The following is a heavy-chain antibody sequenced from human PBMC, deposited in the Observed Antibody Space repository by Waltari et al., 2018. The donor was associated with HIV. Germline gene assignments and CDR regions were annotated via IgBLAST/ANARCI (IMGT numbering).Heavy chain of an antibody. CDR2: LKRDGTEP. CDR3: VRDDPGYLPIDY. CDR1: GFTFHPNS. D-gene: IGHD6-25*01. J-gene: IGHJ4*02. Sequence: VESGGGLVEPGGSLTLSCRTSGFTFHPNSMNWVRRGPGTGLEWVAALKRDGTEPSYGDATEGRFTISRDNSANSVFLHIDRLKVEDTARYFCVRDDPGYLPIDYWGQGTVVTV. V-gene: IGHV3-7*03.